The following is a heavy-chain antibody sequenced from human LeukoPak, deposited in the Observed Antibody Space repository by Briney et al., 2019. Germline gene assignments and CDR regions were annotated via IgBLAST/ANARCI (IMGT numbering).Heavy chain of an antibody. CDR2: IYYSGST. CDR1: GGSISSSSYY. J-gene: IGHJ4*02. V-gene: IGHV4-39*01. D-gene: IGHD3-3*01. Sequence: SENLSLTCTVSGGSISSSSYYWGWIRQPPGKGLEWIGSIYYSGSTYYNPSLKSRVTISVDTSKNQFSLKLSSVTAADTAVYYCARHAIRFLEWFDYWGQGTLVTVSP. CDR3: ARHAIRFLEWFDY.